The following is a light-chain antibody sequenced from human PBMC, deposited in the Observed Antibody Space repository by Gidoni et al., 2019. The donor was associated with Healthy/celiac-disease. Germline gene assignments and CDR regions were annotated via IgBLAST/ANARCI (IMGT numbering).Light chain of an antibody. CDR2: SNN. V-gene: IGLV1-44*01. Sequence: QSVLTQPPSASGPPGQRVTIPCSGSSSNIGSNTVNWYQQLPGTAPKLLIYSNNQRPSGVPDRFSGSKSGTSASLAISGLQSEDEADYYCAAWDDSLNGPYVVFGGGTKLTVL. J-gene: IGLJ2*01. CDR1: SSNIGSNT. CDR3: AAWDDSLNGPYVV.